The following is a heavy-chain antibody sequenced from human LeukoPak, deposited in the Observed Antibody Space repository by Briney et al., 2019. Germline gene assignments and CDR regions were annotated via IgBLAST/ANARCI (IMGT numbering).Heavy chain of an antibody. CDR1: GFTFSRYW. Sequence: GGSLRLSCAASGFTFSRYWMSWVRQAPGKGLEWVANIKQDGSEKYYVDSVKGRFTISRDNAKNSLYLQMNSLRAEDTAVYYCARGIVAAGDFDYWGQGTLVTVSS. CDR2: IKQDGSEK. D-gene: IGHD6-13*01. CDR3: ARGIVAAGDFDY. V-gene: IGHV3-7*02. J-gene: IGHJ4*02.